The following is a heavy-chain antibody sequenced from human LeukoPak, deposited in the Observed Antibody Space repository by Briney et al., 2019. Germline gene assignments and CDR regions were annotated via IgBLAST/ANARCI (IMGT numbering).Heavy chain of an antibody. D-gene: IGHD2-21*01. CDR3: ARDLVVVGSYFYYGMGV. J-gene: IGHJ6*02. V-gene: IGHV3-48*04. CDR1: GFTFSSYS. Sequence: GGSLRLSCAASGFTFSSYSMNWVRQAPGKGLEWVSYISGDTSTIYYADSVKGRFNVSSDNPKNSLYLQMDSLRAEDTAVYYCARDLVVVGSYFYYGMGVWGQGTTVTVSS. CDR2: ISGDTSTI.